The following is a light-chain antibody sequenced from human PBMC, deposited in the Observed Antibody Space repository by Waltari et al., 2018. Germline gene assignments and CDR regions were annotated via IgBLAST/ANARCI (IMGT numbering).Light chain of an antibody. CDR1: KLGDKY. Sequence: SYELTQPPSVSVSPGQTASITCSGDKLGDKYACWYQQKPGQSPVLVIYQDSKRPSGIPVIFSGSNSGNTATLTISGTQAMDEADYYCQAWDSSTVVVGGGTKLTVL. J-gene: IGLJ2*01. CDR2: QDS. V-gene: IGLV3-1*01. CDR3: QAWDSSTVV.